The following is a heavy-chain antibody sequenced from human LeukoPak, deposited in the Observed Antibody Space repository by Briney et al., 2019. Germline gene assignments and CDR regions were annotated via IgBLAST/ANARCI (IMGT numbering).Heavy chain of an antibody. CDR3: ARDSGYYGSGSPYYYYYYVDV. J-gene: IGHJ6*03. Sequence: ASVKVSCKASGYTFTGYYMHWVRQAPGQGLEWMGWINPNSGGTNYAQKFQGRVTMTRDTSISTAYMELSRLRSDDTAVYYCARDSGYYGSGSPYYYYYYVDVWGKGTTVTISS. CDR2: INPNSGGT. V-gene: IGHV1-2*02. CDR1: GYTFTGYY. D-gene: IGHD3-10*01.